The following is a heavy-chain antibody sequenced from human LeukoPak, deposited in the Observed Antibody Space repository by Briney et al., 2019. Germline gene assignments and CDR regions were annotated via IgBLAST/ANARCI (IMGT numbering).Heavy chain of an antibody. Sequence: SVMVSCKASGGTFSSYAISWVRQAPGQGLEWMGWIIPIFGTANYAQKFQGRVTITADESTSTAYMELSSLRSEDTAAYYCARDGYDSSGYYLDYWGQGTLVTVSS. J-gene: IGHJ4*02. CDR3: ARDGYDSSGYYLDY. V-gene: IGHV1-69*01. CDR1: GGTFSSYA. D-gene: IGHD3-22*01. CDR2: IIPIFGTA.